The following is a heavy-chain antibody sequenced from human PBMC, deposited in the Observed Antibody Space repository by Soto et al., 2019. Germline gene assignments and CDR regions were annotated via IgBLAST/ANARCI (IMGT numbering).Heavy chain of an antibody. D-gene: IGHD3-9*01. J-gene: IGHJ4*02. CDR3: ARPPGYISDWYYFDL. Sequence: QAQLVQSGAEVKKPGASVKISCEASGYTFINYYMHWVRQAPGQGFECMGRISPKSGGTNYAQKFQGRVSMTGDTSLNTAYMELSSLMSEDTAVYCCARPPGYISDWYYFDLWGQGTQVTVSS. V-gene: IGHV1-2*02. CDR1: GYTFINYY. CDR2: ISPKSGGT.